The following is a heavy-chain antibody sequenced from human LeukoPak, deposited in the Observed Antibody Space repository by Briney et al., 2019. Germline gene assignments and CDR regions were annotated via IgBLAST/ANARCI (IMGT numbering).Heavy chain of an antibody. CDR2: IIPIFGTA. D-gene: IGHD1-26*01. J-gene: IGHJ4*02. CDR3: ARGIVGATVYFDY. V-gene: IGHV1-69*13. CDR1: GGTFSSYA. Sequence: ASVKVSCKASGGTFSSYAISWVRQAPGQGLEWMGGIIPIFGTANYAQKFQGRVTITADGSTSTAYMELSSLRSEDRAVYYCARGIVGATVYFDYWGQGTLVTVSS.